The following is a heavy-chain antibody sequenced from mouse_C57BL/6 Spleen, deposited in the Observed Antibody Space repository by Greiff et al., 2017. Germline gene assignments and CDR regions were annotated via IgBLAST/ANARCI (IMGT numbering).Heavy chain of an antibody. CDR2: IDPNSGGT. CDR1: GYTFTSYW. CDR3: ARGTTVVAPYYYAMDY. D-gene: IGHD1-1*01. J-gene: IGHJ4*01. V-gene: IGHV1-72*01. Sequence: QVQLKQSGAELVKPGASVKLSCKASGYTFTSYWMHWVKQRPGRGLEWIGRIDPNSGGTKYNEKFKSKATLTVDKPSSTAYMQLSSLTSEDSAVYYCARGTTVVAPYYYAMDYWGQGTSVTVSS.